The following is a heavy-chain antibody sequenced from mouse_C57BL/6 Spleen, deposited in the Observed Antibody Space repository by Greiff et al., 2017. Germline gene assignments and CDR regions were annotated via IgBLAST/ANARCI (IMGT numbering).Heavy chain of an antibody. V-gene: IGHV5-9*04. CDR1: GFTFSSYT. Sequence: EVQLVESGGGLVKPGGSLKLSCAASGFTFSSYTMSWVRQTPEKRLEWVATISGGGGNTYYPDSVKGRFTISRDNAKNTLYLQMSSLRSEDTAVYYCARRDALTGPFAYWGQGTLVTVSA. CDR3: ARRDALTGPFAY. CDR2: ISGGGGNT. D-gene: IGHD2-13*01. J-gene: IGHJ3*01.